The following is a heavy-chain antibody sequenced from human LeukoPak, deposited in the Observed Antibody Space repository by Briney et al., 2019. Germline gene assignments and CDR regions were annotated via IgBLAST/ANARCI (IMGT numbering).Heavy chain of an antibody. CDR2: ISSSSSYI. J-gene: IGHJ5*02. Sequence: GGSLRLSCAASGFTFSSYSMNWVRQAPGKGLEWVSSISSSSSYIYYADSVKGRFTISRDNAKNSLYLQMNSLRAEDTAVYYCARDDAYCSGGSCSLYNWFDPWGQGTLVTVSS. CDR1: GFTFSSYS. CDR3: ARDDAYCSGGSCSLYNWFDP. V-gene: IGHV3-21*01. D-gene: IGHD2-15*01.